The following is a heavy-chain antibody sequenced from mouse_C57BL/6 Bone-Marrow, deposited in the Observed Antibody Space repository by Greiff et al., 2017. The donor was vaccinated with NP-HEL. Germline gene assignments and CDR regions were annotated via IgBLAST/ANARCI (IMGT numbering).Heavy chain of an antibody. Sequence: DVHLVESGGGLVKPGGSLKLSCAASGFTFSDYGMHWVRQAPEKGLEWVAYISSGSSTIYYADTVKGRFTISRDNAKNTLFLQMTSLRSEDTAMYDCERGCRGLDYYAMDYWGQGTSVTVSS. D-gene: IGHD3-3*01. J-gene: IGHJ4*01. V-gene: IGHV5-17*01. CDR3: ERGCRGLDYYAMDY. CDR2: ISSGSSTI. CDR1: GFTFSDYG.